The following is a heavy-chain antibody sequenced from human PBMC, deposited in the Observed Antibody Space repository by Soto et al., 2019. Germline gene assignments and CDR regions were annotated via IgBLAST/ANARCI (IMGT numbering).Heavy chain of an antibody. D-gene: IGHD2-15*01. Sequence: GGSLRLSCAASGFTFSSYSMNWVRQAPGKGLEWVSSISSSSSYIYYADSLKGRFTISRDNAKNSLYLQVNSLRAEDTAVYYCARAYCRGGSCYSGDLFDYWGQGTLVTVPS. CDR2: ISSSSSYI. J-gene: IGHJ4*02. CDR3: ARAYCRGGSCYSGDLFDY. CDR1: GFTFSSYS. V-gene: IGHV3-21*01.